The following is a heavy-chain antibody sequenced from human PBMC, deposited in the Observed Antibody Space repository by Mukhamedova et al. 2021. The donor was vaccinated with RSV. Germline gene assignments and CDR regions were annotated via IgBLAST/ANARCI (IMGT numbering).Heavy chain of an antibody. CDR3: SRDPRAAAY. Sequence: APGQGPEWLSYISGSSHDTDYADSVRGRFTISRDNAKNSLFLQMNNLRPDDTAVYYCSRDPRAAAYWGQGTLVTVSS. J-gene: IGHJ4*02. V-gene: IGHV3-11*05. D-gene: IGHD2-15*01. CDR2: ISGSSHDT.